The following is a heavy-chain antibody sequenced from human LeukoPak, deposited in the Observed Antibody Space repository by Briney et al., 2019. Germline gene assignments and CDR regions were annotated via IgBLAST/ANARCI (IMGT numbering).Heavy chain of an antibody. CDR1: GYTFTSYD. CDR3: ARDLDGSGYYSDY. V-gene: IGHV1-46*01. D-gene: IGHD3-22*01. Sequence: ASVKVSCKASGYTFTSYDINWVRQAPGQGLEWMGIINPSGGSTSYAQKFQGRVTMTRDTSTNTVYVELSSLISEDTAVYYCARDLDGSGYYSDYWGQGTLVTVSS. CDR2: INPSGGST. J-gene: IGHJ4*02.